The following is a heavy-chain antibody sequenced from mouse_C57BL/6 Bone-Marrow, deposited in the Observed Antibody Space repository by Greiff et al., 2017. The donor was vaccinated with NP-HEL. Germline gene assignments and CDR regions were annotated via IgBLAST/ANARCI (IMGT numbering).Heavy chain of an antibody. CDR3: ARGLRSFAY. CDR1: GYAFTNYL. Sequence: QVQLQQSGAELVRPGTSVKVSCKASGYAFTNYLIEWVKQRPGQGLEWIGVINPGRGGTNYNEKFKGKATLTADKSSSTAYMQLSSLTSEDSAVYFCARGLRSFAYWGQGTLVTVSA. V-gene: IGHV1-54*01. J-gene: IGHJ3*01. CDR2: INPGRGGT. D-gene: IGHD1-1*01.